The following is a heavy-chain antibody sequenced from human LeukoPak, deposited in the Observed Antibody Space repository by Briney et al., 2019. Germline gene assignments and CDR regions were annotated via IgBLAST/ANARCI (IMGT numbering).Heavy chain of an antibody. CDR3: ARDCDFWSGYYGGGGDY. D-gene: IGHD3-3*01. CDR2: IYHSGST. J-gene: IGHJ4*02. Sequence: PSETLSLTCTVSGYSISSGYYWGWIRQPPGQGLEWIGSIYHSGSTYYNPSLKSRVTMSVDTSKNQFSLKLSSVTAADTAVYYCARDCDFWSGYYGGGGDYWGQGTLVTVSS. CDR1: GYSISSGYY. V-gene: IGHV4-38-2*02.